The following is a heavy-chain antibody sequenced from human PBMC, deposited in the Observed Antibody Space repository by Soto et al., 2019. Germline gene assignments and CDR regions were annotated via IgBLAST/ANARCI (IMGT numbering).Heavy chain of an antibody. D-gene: IGHD3-3*01. J-gene: IGHJ6*02. Sequence: EVQLVESGGGLVQPGGSLRLSCAASGFTFSSYWMHWVRQAPGKGLVWVSRINSDGSSTSYADSVKGRFTISRDNAKNTLYLQMNSLRAEDTAVYYCARARPASYYVFWSGYPDYYYGMDVWGQGTTVTVSS. CDR3: ARARPASYYVFWSGYPDYYYGMDV. V-gene: IGHV3-74*01. CDR1: GFTFSSYW. CDR2: INSDGSST.